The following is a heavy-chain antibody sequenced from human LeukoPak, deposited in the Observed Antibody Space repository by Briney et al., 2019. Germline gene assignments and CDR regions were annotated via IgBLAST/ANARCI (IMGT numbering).Heavy chain of an antibody. J-gene: IGHJ4*02. CDR1: GFTFSSYA. D-gene: IGHD5/OR15-5a*01. V-gene: IGHV3-30-3*01. Sequence: GGSLRLSCAASGFTFSSYAMHWVRQAPGKGREGVAVISYDGSNKYYADSVKGRLPISRDNSKNTLYLQMNSLRAEDTAVYYCARGGEVVYDYWGQGTLVTVSS. CDR2: ISYDGSNK. CDR3: ARGGEVVYDY.